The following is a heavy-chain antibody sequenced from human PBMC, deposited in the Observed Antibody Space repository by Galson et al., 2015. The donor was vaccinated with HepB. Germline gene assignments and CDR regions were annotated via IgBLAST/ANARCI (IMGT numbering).Heavy chain of an antibody. CDR1: GGSFSGYY. Sequence: ETLSLTCAVYGGSFSGYYWSWIRQPPGKGLEWIGEINHSGSTNYNPSLKSRVTISVDTSKNQFSLKLSSVTAADTAVYYCARSLAYYYYGMDVWGQGTTVTVSS. J-gene: IGHJ6*02. CDR2: INHSGST. V-gene: IGHV4-34*01. CDR3: ARSLAYYYYGMDV.